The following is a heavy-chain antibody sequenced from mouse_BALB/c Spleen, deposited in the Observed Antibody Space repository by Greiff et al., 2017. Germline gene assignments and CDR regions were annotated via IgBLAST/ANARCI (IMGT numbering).Heavy chain of an antibody. J-gene: IGHJ1*01. D-gene: IGHD2-1*01. Sequence: DVMLVESGGGLVQPGGSLKLSCAASGFTFSSYGMSWVRQTPDKRLELVATINSNGGSTYYPDSVKGRFTISRDNAKNTLYLQMSSLKSEDTDMYYCARGGGNYNYWYFAVWGAGTTVTVSA. CDR2: INSNGGST. V-gene: IGHV5-6-3*01. CDR1: GFTFSSYG. CDR3: ARGGGNYNYWYFAV.